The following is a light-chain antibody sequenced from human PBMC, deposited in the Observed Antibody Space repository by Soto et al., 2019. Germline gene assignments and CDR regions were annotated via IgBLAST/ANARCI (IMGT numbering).Light chain of an antibody. Sequence: QSVLTQPPSASGTPGQRVTXSXSXXXXXIGSNYVYWYQQLPGTAPKLLIYSNNQRPSGVPDRFSGSKSGTSASLAISGLRSEDEADYYCAAWDDSLSGYVFGTGTKLTVL. CDR2: SNN. CDR3: AAWDDSLSGYV. J-gene: IGLJ1*01. V-gene: IGLV1-47*02. CDR1: XXXIGSNY.